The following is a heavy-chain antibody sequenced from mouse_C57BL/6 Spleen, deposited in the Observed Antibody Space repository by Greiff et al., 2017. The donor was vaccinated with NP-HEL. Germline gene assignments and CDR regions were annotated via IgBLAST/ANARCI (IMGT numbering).Heavy chain of an antibody. D-gene: IGHD1-1*01. CDR3: SYYGSSYGYCDV. V-gene: IGHV14-2*01. CDR2: IDPEDGET. CDR1: GFNIKDYY. Sequence: EVQLVESGAELVKPGASVKLSCTASGFNIKDYYMHWVKQRTEQGLEWIGRIDPEDGETKYAPKFPGKATITADTSSNTAYLQLSSLTSEDTAVYYCSYYGSSYGYCDVWGTGTTVTVSS. J-gene: IGHJ1*03.